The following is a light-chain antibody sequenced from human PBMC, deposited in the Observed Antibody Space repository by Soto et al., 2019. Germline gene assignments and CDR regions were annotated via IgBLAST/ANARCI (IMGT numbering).Light chain of an antibody. CDR2: KAS. V-gene: IGKV1-5*03. J-gene: IGKJ1*01. Sequence: DIQMTQSPSTLSASVGDRVTITCRASQSISSWLAWYQQKPGKAPKLLIYKASSLESGVPSRFSGSGSGTEVTLTISSLQPDDFATYYFQQYNSSPWTLGQGTKVEIK. CDR1: QSISSW. CDR3: QQYNSSPWT.